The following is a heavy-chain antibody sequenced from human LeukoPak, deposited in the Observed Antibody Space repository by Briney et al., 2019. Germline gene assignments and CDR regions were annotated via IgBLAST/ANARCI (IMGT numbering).Heavy chain of an antibody. Sequence: PSETLSLTCTVSGGSISSYYWSWIRQPPGKGLEWIGYIYYSGSTNYNPSLKSRVTISVDTSKNQFSLKLSSVTAADTAVYYCASRYSSSWYNWFDPWGQGTLVTVSS. J-gene: IGHJ5*02. CDR1: GGSISSYY. V-gene: IGHV4-59*12. CDR2: IYYSGST. CDR3: ASRYSSSWYNWFDP. D-gene: IGHD6-13*01.